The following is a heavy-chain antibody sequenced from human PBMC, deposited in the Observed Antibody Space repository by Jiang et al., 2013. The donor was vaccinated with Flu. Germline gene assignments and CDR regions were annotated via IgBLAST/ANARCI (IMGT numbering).Heavy chain of an antibody. J-gene: IGHJ6*01. CDR2: ISSSSSYI. CDR3: ARDGLLWFRELDDYYYYGMDV. CDR1: GFTFSSYS. D-gene: IGHD3-10*01. V-gene: IGHV3-21*01. Sequence: VQLLESGGGLVKPGGSLRLSCAASGFTFSSYSMNWVRQAPGKGLEWVSSISSSSSYIYYADSVKGRFTISRDNAKNSLYLQMNSLRAEDTAVYYCARDGLLWFRELDDYYYYGMDV.